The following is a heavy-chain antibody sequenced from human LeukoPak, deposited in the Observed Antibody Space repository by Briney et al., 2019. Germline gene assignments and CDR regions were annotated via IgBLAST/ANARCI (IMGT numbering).Heavy chain of an antibody. CDR2: IIPILGIA. D-gene: IGHD1-26*01. J-gene: IGHJ4*02. Sequence: GASVKVSCKASGGTFSSYAISWVRQAPGQGLEWMGRIIPILGIANYAQKFQGRVTITADKSTSTAYMELSSLRSEDTAVYYCAREVGWESGPAPYWGQGTLVTVSS. CDR3: AREVGWESGPAPY. V-gene: IGHV1-69*04. CDR1: GGTFSSYA.